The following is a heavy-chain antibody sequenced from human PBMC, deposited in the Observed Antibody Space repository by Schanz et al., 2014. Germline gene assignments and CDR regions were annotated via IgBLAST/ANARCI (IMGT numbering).Heavy chain of an antibody. V-gene: IGHV3-23*04. Sequence: EVHLVESGGGLVQPGGSLRLSCAASGFNFITFAMSWVRQAPGKGPEWVSAIGGDASRTYYADSVKGRFTISRDNSKSTRYLKINTRRPDDTAVYYCARPPPLVRGIAGWFGPWGQGSLVTVSS. CDR2: IGGDASRT. CDR1: GFNFITFA. D-gene: IGHD3-10*01. J-gene: IGHJ5*02. CDR3: ARPPPLVRGIAGWFGP.